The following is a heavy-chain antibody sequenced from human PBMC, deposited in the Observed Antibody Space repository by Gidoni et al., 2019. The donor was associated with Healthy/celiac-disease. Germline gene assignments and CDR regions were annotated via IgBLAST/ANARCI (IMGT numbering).Heavy chain of an antibody. J-gene: IGHJ3*02. CDR1: GFTFSSYA. V-gene: IGHV3-23*01. Sequence: EVQLLESGGGLVQPGGSLRLSCAASGFTFSSYAMRWVRQAPGKGLEWVSAISGSGGSTYYADSVKGRFTISRDNSKNTLYLQMNSLRAEDTAVYYCAKDRRSGSGGGDAFDIWGQGTMVTVSS. CDR2: ISGSGGST. CDR3: AKDRRSGSGGGDAFDI. D-gene: IGHD2-15*01.